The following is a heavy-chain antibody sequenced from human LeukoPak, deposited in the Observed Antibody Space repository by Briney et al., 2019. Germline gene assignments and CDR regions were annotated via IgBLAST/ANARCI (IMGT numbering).Heavy chain of an antibody. Sequence: SGPTLVNPTQTLTLTCTFSGFSLSTSGMCVSWIRQPPGKALEWLARIDWDDDKYYSTSLKTRLTISKDTSKNQVVLTMTNMDPVDTATYYCARIPHSSGWYYFDYWGQGTLVTVSP. D-gene: IGHD6-19*01. CDR3: ARIPHSSGWYYFDY. J-gene: IGHJ4*02. CDR1: GFSLSTSGMC. CDR2: IDWDDDK. V-gene: IGHV2-70*11.